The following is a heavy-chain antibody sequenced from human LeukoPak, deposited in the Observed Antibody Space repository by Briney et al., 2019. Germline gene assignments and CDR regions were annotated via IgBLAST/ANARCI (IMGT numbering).Heavy chain of an antibody. CDR2: VDNSGGT. V-gene: IGHV4-38-2*02. D-gene: IGHD6-19*01. CDR1: GYSLSSGYY. Sequence: TSETLSLTCTVSGYSLSSGYYWGWIRQPPGKGLEWIGSVDNSGGTYYTPSLRRRASISVDTAKNHFSLTLSSVTAADTAVYYCARDSALAQAVMFDYWGQGTLVTVSS. CDR3: ARDSALAQAVMFDY. J-gene: IGHJ4*02.